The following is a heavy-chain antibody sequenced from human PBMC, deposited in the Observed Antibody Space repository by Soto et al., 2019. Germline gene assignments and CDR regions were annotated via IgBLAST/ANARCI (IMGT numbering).Heavy chain of an antibody. Sequence: PSETLSLTCTVSGGSISSGDYYWSWIRQPPGKGLEWIGYIHYSGSTYYNPSLKSRVTISVDTSKNQFSLKLSSVTAADTAVYYCARGAYCSRDCYSHYFDSWGQGILVTVSS. CDR2: IHYSGST. J-gene: IGHJ4*02. D-gene: IGHD2-21*02. CDR1: GGSISSGDYY. V-gene: IGHV4-30-4*01. CDR3: ARGAYCSRDCYSHYFDS.